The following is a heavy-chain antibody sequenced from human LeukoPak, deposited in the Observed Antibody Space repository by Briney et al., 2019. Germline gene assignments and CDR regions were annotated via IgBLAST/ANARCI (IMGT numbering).Heavy chain of an antibody. Sequence: PSETLSLTCTVSDGSISSGDHYWSWIRQPPGKGLEWRGYIYYSGSTYYNPSLKSRVTISVDTSKNQFSLKLSSVTAADTAVYYCVSRQQLVKGAFDIWGQGTMVTVSS. CDR3: VSRQQLVKGAFDI. CDR1: DGSISSGDHY. CDR2: IYYSGST. D-gene: IGHD6-13*01. J-gene: IGHJ3*02. V-gene: IGHV4-30-4*08.